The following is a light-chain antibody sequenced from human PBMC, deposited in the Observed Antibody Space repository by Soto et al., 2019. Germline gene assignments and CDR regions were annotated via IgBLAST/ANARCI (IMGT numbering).Light chain of an antibody. J-gene: IGLJ1*01. CDR2: EVD. V-gene: IGLV2-14*01. CDR1: SSDVGGYNS. Sequence: QSALTQPASVSGSPGQSITISCSGTSSDVGGYNSVSWYRQYPGKAPKLSIYEVDNRPSGVSDRFSGSKSGNTASLTISGLQADDEADYYCYSYRGTNTRYVFGTGTKLTVL. CDR3: YSYRGTNTRYV.